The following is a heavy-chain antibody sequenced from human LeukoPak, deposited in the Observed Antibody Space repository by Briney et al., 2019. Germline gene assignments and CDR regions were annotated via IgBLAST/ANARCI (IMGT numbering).Heavy chain of an antibody. CDR1: GFTFSDYY. V-gene: IGHV3-11*04. D-gene: IGHD1-26*01. CDR3: ARDWASPGPTTI. CDR2: ITSSGSVI. Sequence: SGGSLRLSCAASGFTFSDYYMSWIRQAPGKGLEWVSYITSSGSVIHYSDSVRGRFTISRDNAKSSLYLQMNSLRAEDTAIYYCARDWASPGPTTIWGQGTLVTVSS. J-gene: IGHJ4*02.